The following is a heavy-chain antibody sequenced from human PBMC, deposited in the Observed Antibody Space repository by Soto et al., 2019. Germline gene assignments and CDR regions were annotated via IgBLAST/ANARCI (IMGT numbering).Heavy chain of an antibody. CDR3: VASLAASGLNWLDP. Sequence: ASDTLSRTCIVSGGSISKTYWNWVLTPPGKGLEWIGLIFANGHTDYNPSLKSRVTMSVDASKNQFSLRLTSMTAADTAVYYCVASLAASGLNWLDPWGRGTLVTVSS. D-gene: IGHD6-13*01. CDR2: IFANGHT. V-gene: IGHV4-4*07. J-gene: IGHJ5*02. CDR1: GGSISKTY.